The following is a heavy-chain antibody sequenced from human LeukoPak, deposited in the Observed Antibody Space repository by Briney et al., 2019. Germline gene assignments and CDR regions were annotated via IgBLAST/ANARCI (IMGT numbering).Heavy chain of an antibody. D-gene: IGHD7-27*01. V-gene: IGHV1-24*01. CDR3: ATGASGDRRFDY. Sequence: ASVKVSCKVSGYTLTELSMHWVRQAPGKGLEWMGGFDPEDGETIYAQKFQGRVTMTEDTSTDTAYMELSSLRSEDTAVYYCATGASGDRRFDYWGQGTLVTVSS. CDR2: FDPEDGET. J-gene: IGHJ4*02. CDR1: GYTLTELS.